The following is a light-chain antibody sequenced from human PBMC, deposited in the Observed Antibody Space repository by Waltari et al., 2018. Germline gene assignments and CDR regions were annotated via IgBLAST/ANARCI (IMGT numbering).Light chain of an antibody. CDR2: EVT. Sequence: QSALTQPPSASGSPGQSVTISCTGSNSAAGNYNYVSWYQQHPGKAPKLIIYEVTKRPSGVPDRFSGSKSGNTASLTVSGLQAEDEADYYCSSYAGNNNLIFGGGTKVTVL. CDR3: SSYAGNNNLI. CDR1: NSAAGNYNY. J-gene: IGLJ2*01. V-gene: IGLV2-8*01.